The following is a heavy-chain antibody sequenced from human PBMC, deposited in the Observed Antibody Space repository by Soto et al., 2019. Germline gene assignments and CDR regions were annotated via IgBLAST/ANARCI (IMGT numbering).Heavy chain of an antibody. CDR3: ASLYGDYVEMRFDP. J-gene: IGHJ5*02. CDR2: ISRSGSTI. D-gene: IGHD4-17*01. Sequence: EVQLVESGGGLVQPGGSLRLSCAASGLTFSSYEMNWVRQAPGKGLEWVSDISRSGSTIYYADAGKGRFTISRDNAKNSLYLQMNSLRAGDTAFYYCASLYGDYVEMRFDPWGQGTLVTFSS. V-gene: IGHV3-48*03. CDR1: GLTFSSYE.